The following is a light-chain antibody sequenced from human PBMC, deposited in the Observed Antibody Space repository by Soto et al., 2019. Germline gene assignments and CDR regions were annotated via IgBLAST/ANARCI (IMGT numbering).Light chain of an antibody. CDR1: SSDVGGYNY. J-gene: IGLJ1*01. Sequence: QSVLTQPASVSGSPGQSITISCTGTSSDVGGYNYVSWYQQHPGKAPKFMIYDVSNRPSGVSTRFSGSKSGNTASLTISGLQAEDEADYYCNSYTTSNTRQIAFGTGTKVT. CDR2: DVS. V-gene: IGLV2-14*01. CDR3: NSYTTSNTRQIA.